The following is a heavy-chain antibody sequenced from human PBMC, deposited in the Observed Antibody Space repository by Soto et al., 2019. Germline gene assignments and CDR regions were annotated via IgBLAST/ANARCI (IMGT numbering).Heavy chain of an antibody. J-gene: IGHJ3*02. D-gene: IGHD4-17*01. CDR2: IIPIFGTA. V-gene: IGHV1-69*13. Sequence: SVKVSCKASGGTFSSYAISWVRQAPGQGLEWMGGIIPIFGTANYAQKFQGRVTITADESTSTAYMELSSLRSEDTAVYYCASDYGGNSEGAFDIWGQGTMVTVSS. CDR1: GGTFSSYA. CDR3: ASDYGGNSEGAFDI.